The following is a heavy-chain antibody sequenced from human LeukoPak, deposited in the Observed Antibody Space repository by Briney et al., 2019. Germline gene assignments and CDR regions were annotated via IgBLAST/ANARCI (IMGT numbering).Heavy chain of an antibody. CDR3: AKCRSENIAAAGNH. CDR2: ISAYNDNT. Sequence: ASVKVSCKASGYTFTTYGISWVRQAPGQGLEWMGWISAYNDNTNYAQKLQGRVTMTTDTSTSTAYMELRSLRSDDTAVYYCAKCRSENIAAAGNHWGQGTLVSVSS. J-gene: IGHJ4*02. V-gene: IGHV1-18*01. CDR1: GYTFTTYG. D-gene: IGHD6-13*01.